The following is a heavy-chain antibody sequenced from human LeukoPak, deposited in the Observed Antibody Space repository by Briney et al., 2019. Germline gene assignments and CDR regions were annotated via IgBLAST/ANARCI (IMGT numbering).Heavy chain of an antibody. CDR2: ISSSGRNI. V-gene: IGHV3-48*04. CDR1: GFTFSSYS. J-gene: IGHJ4*02. CDR3: ARDLVQLWSKDY. D-gene: IGHD5-18*01. Sequence: GGSLILSCAASGFTFSSYSMNWVRQAPGKGLEWVSYISSSGRNIYYADSVKGRFTISRDNAKNSLYLQMNSLRAEDTAVYYCARDLVQLWSKDYWGQGTLVTVSS.